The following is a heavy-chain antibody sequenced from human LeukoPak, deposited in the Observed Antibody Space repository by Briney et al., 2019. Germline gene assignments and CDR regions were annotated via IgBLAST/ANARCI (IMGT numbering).Heavy chain of an antibody. D-gene: IGHD3-3*01. Sequence: SETLSLTCTVSGGSISSSSSYWGWIRQPPGKGLEWIGSIDYSGSTYYNPSLKSRVTISVDTAKNQFSLKLSSVTAADTAVYYCAREGYDLWSGYYYYYGMDVWGQGTTVTVSS. V-gene: IGHV4-39*01. CDR2: IDYSGST. CDR1: GGSISSSSSY. CDR3: AREGYDLWSGYYYYYGMDV. J-gene: IGHJ6*02.